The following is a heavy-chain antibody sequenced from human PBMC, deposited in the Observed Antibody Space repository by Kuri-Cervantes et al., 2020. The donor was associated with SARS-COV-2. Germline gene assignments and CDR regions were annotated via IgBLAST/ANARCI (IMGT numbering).Heavy chain of an antibody. D-gene: IGHD6-13*01. CDR2: ISYHGNNT. CDR1: GFTFSDYG. CDR3: AKDPAGGLNWFDP. Sequence: GESLKISCVASGFTFSDYGMHWVRQAPGKGLEWVALISYHGNNTDHADSVKGRFTISRDNSKNTLYVQMNSLRAEDTAVYYFAKDPAGGLNWFDPWGQGTLVTVSS. J-gene: IGHJ5*02. V-gene: IGHV3-30*18.